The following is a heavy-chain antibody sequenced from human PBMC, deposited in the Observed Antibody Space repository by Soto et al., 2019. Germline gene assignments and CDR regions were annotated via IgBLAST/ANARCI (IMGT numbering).Heavy chain of an antibody. CDR2: IYYSGST. V-gene: IGHV4-31*03. CDR1: GGSISSGGYY. CDR3: AREAPSERGSPYYDTITAFDY. Sequence: SETLSLTCTVSGGSISSGGYYWSWIRQHPGKGLEWIGYIYYSGSTYYNPSLKSRVTISVDTSKNQFSLKLSSVTAADTAVYYCAREAPSERGSPYYDTITAFDYWGQGTLVTVSS. D-gene: IGHD3-3*01. J-gene: IGHJ4*02.